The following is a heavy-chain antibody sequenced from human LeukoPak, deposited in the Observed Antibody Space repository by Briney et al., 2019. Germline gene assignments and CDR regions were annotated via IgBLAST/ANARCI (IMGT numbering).Heavy chain of an antibody. J-gene: IGHJ4*02. Sequence: GGSLRLSCAASGFTFSSYSMNWVRQAPGKGLEWVSSISSSSSYVYYADSVKGRFTISRDNAKNSLYLQMNSLRAEDTAVYYCARDPGIAAAGDYWGQGTLVTVSS. D-gene: IGHD6-13*01. V-gene: IGHV3-21*01. CDR2: ISSSSSYV. CDR1: GFTFSSYS. CDR3: ARDPGIAAAGDY.